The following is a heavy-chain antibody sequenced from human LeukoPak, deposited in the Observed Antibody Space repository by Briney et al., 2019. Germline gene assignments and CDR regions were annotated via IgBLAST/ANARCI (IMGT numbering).Heavy chain of an antibody. D-gene: IGHD3-22*01. Sequence: PGGSLRLSCAASGFTFSSYAMNWVRQAPGKGLEWVSTISGSGGSTYYADSVKGRFTISRDNSKNTLYLQMNSLRAEDTAVYYCAKDRVHYYDSSGFGGDAFDIWGQGTMVTVSS. V-gene: IGHV3-23*01. J-gene: IGHJ3*02. CDR1: GFTFSSYA. CDR3: AKDRVHYYDSSGFGGDAFDI. CDR2: ISGSGGST.